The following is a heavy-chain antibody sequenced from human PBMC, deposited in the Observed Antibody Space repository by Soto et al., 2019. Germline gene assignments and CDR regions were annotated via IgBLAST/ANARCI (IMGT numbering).Heavy chain of an antibody. CDR2: INWNGDAT. D-gene: IGHD3-10*01. V-gene: IGHV3-9*01. J-gene: IGHJ4*02. CDR1: GFTFDDYA. CDR3: ANLPLYGSGFDC. Sequence: EVQLVESGGGLVQPGRSLRLSCAASGFTFDDYAIHWVRQAPGKGLEWVSGINWNGDATGYADSVKGRFTISRDNAKKSLYLQMNSLTTEDTAGYYCANLPLYGSGFDCWGQGTLVTVSS.